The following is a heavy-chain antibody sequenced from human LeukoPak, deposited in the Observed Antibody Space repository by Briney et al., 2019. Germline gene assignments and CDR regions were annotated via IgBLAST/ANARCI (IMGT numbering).Heavy chain of an antibody. CDR2: ISGSGGST. D-gene: IGHD3-3*01. CDR1: GFTFSSYA. Sequence: PGGSLRLSCAASGFTFSSYAMSWVRQAPGKGLEWVSAISGSGGSTYYADSVKGRFTISRDNSKNTLYLQMNSLRVEDTAVYYCARCYDFWSGYSDYWGQGTLVTVSS. V-gene: IGHV3-23*01. CDR3: ARCYDFWSGYSDY. J-gene: IGHJ4*02.